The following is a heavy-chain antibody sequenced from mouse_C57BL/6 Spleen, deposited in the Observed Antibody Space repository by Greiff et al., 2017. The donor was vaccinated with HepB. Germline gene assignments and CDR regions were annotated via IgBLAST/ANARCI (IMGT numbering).Heavy chain of an antibody. CDR1: GFTFSSYA. D-gene: IGHD1-1*01. CDR2: ISSGGVYI. Sequence: EVKLVESGEGLVKPGGSLKLSCAASGFTFSSYAMSWVRQTPEKRLEWVAYISSGGVYIYYADTVKGRFTISRDNARNTLYLQMSSLKSEDTAMYYCTRAPYYYGSSSDWFAYWGQGTLVTVSA. CDR3: TRAPYYYGSSSDWFAY. J-gene: IGHJ3*01. V-gene: IGHV5-9-1*02.